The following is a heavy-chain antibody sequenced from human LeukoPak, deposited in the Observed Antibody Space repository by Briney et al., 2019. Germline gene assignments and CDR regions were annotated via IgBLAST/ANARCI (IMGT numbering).Heavy chain of an antibody. CDR2: IYYSGST. CDR1: GGSISSSGYY. CDR3: ARHEYSGSYYGLSWFDP. Sequence: SETLSLTCTVSGGSISSSGYYWGWIRQPPGKGLEWIASIYYSGSTYSNPSLKGRVTISADTSTNKLSLKLSSLTAADTAVYYCARHEYSGSYYGLSWFDPWGQGTLVTVSS. J-gene: IGHJ5*02. V-gene: IGHV4-39*01. D-gene: IGHD1-26*01.